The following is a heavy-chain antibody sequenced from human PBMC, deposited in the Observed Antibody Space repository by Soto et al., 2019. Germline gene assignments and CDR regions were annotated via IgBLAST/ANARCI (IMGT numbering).Heavy chain of an antibody. CDR2: IFPANGVT. CDR3: AREYSPGLFEY. D-gene: IGHD5-12*01. Sequence: ASVKVSCKASGYTFTNYFLHWVRQAPGQELEWMGYIFPANGVTGCTQKFQGRLTVTMDTSTSTVYMDLTSLRSEDTAVYYCAREYSPGLFEYWGQGTLVTVSS. CDR1: GYTFTNYF. V-gene: IGHV1-46*01. J-gene: IGHJ4*02.